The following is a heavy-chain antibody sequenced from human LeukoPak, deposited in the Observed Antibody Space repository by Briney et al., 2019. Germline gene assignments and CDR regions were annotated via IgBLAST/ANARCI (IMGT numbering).Heavy chain of an antibody. V-gene: IGHV4-4*02. J-gene: IGHJ4*02. CDR2: INHSGNT. Sequence: SETLSLTCAVSGASISSDKWWSWVRQPPGKGLEWIGEINHSGNTNYSPPLKSRVTMSTDKSKNEFSLRLTSVTAADTAVYYCARAGVWLPAVWGQGTLVTVSS. CDR1: GASISSDKW. D-gene: IGHD3-9*01. CDR3: ARAGVWLPAV.